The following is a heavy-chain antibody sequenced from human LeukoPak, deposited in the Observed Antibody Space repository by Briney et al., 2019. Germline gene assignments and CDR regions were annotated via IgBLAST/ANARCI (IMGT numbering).Heavy chain of an antibody. CDR1: GFTFSTYT. CDR3: ARDKPGIAAPDV. D-gene: IGHD6-13*01. Sequence: GGSLRLSCAASGFTFSTYTMNWVRQAPGKGLEWVSSTVTGRDVHYADSVKGRFTISGDSARNSLYLQMNSLRAEDAAVYYCARDKPGIAAPDVWGKGTTVAVSS. J-gene: IGHJ6*04. V-gene: IGHV3-21*01. CDR2: TVTGRDV.